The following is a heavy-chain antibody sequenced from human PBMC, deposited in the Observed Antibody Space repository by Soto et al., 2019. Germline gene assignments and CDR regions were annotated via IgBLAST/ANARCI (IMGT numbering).Heavy chain of an antibody. D-gene: IGHD6-6*01. Sequence: QVQLVQSGAEVKKPGSSVKVCCKASVGTFSSYAISWMRQAPGQGLEWMGGIIPIFGTANYAQKFQGRVTITADDSTSTAYMELSSLRSEDTAVYYCAREKEPWIAARCWFDPWGQGTLVTVSS. J-gene: IGHJ5*02. V-gene: IGHV1-69*01. CDR2: IIPIFGTA. CDR1: VGTFSSYA. CDR3: AREKEPWIAARCWFDP.